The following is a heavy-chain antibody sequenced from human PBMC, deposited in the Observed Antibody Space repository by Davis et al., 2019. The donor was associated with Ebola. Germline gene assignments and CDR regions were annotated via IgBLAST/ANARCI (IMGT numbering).Heavy chain of an antibody. CDR2: INGRDEST. CDR1: GFTFSIFA. D-gene: IGHD3-22*01. Sequence: GESLKISCAASGFTFSIFALSWVRQAPGKGLEWVSAINGRDESTYFADSVKGRFTISRDNSKNTVYLQMNSLRAEDTAVYYCAREGYYERYGMDVWGQGTTVTVSS. CDR3: AREGYYERYGMDV. J-gene: IGHJ6*02. V-gene: IGHV3-23*01.